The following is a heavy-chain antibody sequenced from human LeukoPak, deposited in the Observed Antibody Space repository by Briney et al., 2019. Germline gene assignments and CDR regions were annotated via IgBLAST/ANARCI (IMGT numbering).Heavy chain of an antibody. J-gene: IGHJ6*04. Sequence: GGSLRLSCAAPGFTLSSYSMNSVRQAPGKGLEWVSSISSSSSYIYYADSVKGRFTISRDNAKNSLYLQMNSLRAEDTAVYYCARETGYCSGGSCYFQDYYYYGMDVWGKGTTVTVSS. D-gene: IGHD2-15*01. CDR3: ARETGYCSGGSCYFQDYYYYGMDV. CDR1: GFTLSSYS. V-gene: IGHV3-21*01. CDR2: ISSSSSYI.